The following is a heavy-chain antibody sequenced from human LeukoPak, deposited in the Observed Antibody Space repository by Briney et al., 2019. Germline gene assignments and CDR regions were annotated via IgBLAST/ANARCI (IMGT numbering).Heavy chain of an antibody. CDR2: ISAYNGNT. J-gene: IGHJ4*02. D-gene: IGHD6-13*01. V-gene: IGHV1-18*01. Sequence: ASVKVSCKASGYTFTSYGISWVRQAPGQGLEWMGWISAYNGNTNYAQKLQGRVTMTTDTSTTTAYMELRSPRSDDTAMYYCARNKRAAASYYFDYWGQGTLVTVSS. CDR1: GYTFTSYG. CDR3: ARNKRAAASYYFDY.